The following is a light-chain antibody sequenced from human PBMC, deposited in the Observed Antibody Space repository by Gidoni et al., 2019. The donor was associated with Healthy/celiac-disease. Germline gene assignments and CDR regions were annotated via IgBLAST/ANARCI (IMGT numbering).Light chain of an antibody. CDR1: QDISNY. CDR2: DAS. V-gene: IGKV1-33*01. J-gene: IGKJ2*01. Sequence: DIQITQSPSSLSASVGDRVTITCQASQDISNYLNWYQQKPGKAPSLLTYDASNLETGVPSRFSGSGSGTDFTFTISSLQPEDIATYYCQQYDNLPLYTFGQGTKLEIK. CDR3: QQYDNLPLYT.